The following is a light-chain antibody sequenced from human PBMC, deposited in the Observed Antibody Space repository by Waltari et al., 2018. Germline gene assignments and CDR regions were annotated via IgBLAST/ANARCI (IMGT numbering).Light chain of an antibody. J-gene: IGLJ1*01. Sequence: QSALTQPRSVSGSPGQSVTISCTGTSSDVGGYDYVSWYQRHPGKAPKLMIYDVSKRPSGVPVRFSGSKSGNTASLTISGLQAEDEADYYCCSYAGSYTYVVGTGTKVTVL. CDR2: DVS. CDR1: SSDVGGYDY. CDR3: CSYAGSYTYV. V-gene: IGLV2-11*01.